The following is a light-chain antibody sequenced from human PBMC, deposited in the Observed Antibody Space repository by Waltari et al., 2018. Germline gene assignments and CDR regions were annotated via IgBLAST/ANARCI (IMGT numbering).Light chain of an antibody. V-gene: IGLV2-14*01. CDR3: SSYRSRNTPVL. CDR2: EVT. Sequence: QSALTQPASVSGSPGQSITISCTGTSSDIGAYHYVSWYHPHPGKAPKLIISEVTNRPSGVPDRFSGSKSGNTASLRISGLQAEDEADYYCSSYRSRNTPVLFGGGTTLTVV. J-gene: IGLJ3*02. CDR1: SSDIGAYHY.